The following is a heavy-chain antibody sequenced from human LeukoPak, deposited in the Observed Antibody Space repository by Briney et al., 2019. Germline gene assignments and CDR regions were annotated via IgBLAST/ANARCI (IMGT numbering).Heavy chain of an antibody. Sequence: ASVKVSCKASGYTFTSYAMNWVRQAPGQGLEWMGWINTNTGNPTYAQGFTGRFVFSLDTSVSTAYLQISSLKAEDTAVYYCAREGGRGSSWGGYYYYYYMDVWGKGTTVTVSS. D-gene: IGHD6-13*01. CDR2: INTNTGNP. CDR3: AREGGRGSSWGGYYYYYYMDV. CDR1: GYTFTSYA. J-gene: IGHJ6*03. V-gene: IGHV7-4-1*02.